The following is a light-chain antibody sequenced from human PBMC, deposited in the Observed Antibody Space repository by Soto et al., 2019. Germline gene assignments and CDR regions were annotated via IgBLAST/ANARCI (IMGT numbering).Light chain of an antibody. Sequence: EIVLTQSPATLSLSPGERATLSCRASQSVSSSLAWYQQKPGQAPRLLIYDASNRATGIPARFSGSESGTDFTLTISSLEPEDFAVYYCQQRSNWPPTFGQGTKVEI. CDR3: QQRSNWPPT. V-gene: IGKV3-11*01. CDR2: DAS. J-gene: IGKJ1*01. CDR1: QSVSSS.